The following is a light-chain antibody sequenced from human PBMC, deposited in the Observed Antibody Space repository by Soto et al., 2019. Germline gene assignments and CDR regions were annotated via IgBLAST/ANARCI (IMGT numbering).Light chain of an antibody. CDR1: RSISSW. CDR3: QRYDSYPTR. V-gene: IGKV1-5*03. Sequence: DIQMTQPPSTLSASLGDRVTITCRASRSISSWSAWYQQKPGKSPNLPIYKASSLDSGVPSRFSCSGSVTEFTLTVSSLQPDDFATRYCQRYDSYPTRLGGGTKVDIK. J-gene: IGKJ4*01. CDR2: KAS.